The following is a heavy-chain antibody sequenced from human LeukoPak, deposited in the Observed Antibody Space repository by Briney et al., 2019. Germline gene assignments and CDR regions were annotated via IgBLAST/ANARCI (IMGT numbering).Heavy chain of an antibody. V-gene: IGHV3-20*04. J-gene: IGHJ6*03. Sequence: PGGSLRLSCAASGFTFSSYWMSWVRQAPGKGLEWVSGVNWNGGSTGYADSVKGRFTISRDNAKNSLYLQMNSLRAEDTALYYCARSPPGGSYYYYYMDVWGKGTTVTVSS. D-gene: IGHD2-8*02. CDR1: GFTFSSYW. CDR3: ARSPPGGSYYYYYMDV. CDR2: VNWNGGST.